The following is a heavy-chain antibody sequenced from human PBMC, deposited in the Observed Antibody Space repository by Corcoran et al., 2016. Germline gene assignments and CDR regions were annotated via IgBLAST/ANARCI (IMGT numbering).Heavy chain of an antibody. Sequence: QVQLVESGGGVVQPGRSLRLSCAASGFTFSSYGMHWVRQAPGKGLEWVAVISYDGSNKYYADSVKGRFTISRDNSKNTLYLQMNSLRAEDTAVYYCAKEVRDIGVASGFDYWGQGTLVTVSS. CDR3: AKEVRDIGVASGFDY. D-gene: IGHD2-2*01. V-gene: IGHV3-30*18. CDR1: GFTFSSYG. J-gene: IGHJ4*02. CDR2: ISYDGSNK.